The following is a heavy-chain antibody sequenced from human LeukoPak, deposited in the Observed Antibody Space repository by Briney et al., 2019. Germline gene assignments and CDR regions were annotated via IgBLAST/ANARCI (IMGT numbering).Heavy chain of an antibody. Sequence: GGSLRLSCATSGFTFSSYAMTWVRQAPGKGLEWVSSISGGGGATYYADSVKARFTISRDNSKNTLYLQVNSLRAEDTAVYYCAKGHRGAGTVYFDYWGQGTLVTVSS. D-gene: IGHD3-10*01. CDR2: ISGGGGAT. CDR3: AKGHRGAGTVYFDY. CDR1: GFTFSSYA. J-gene: IGHJ4*02. V-gene: IGHV3-23*01.